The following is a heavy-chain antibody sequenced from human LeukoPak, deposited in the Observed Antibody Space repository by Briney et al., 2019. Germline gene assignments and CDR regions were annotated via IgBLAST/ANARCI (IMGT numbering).Heavy chain of an antibody. Sequence: PSETLSLTCAGYGGSFSGYYWSWIRQPPGKGLEWIGEINHSGSTNYNPALKSRGTISVDTSKNKFSLKLSSVTAADTAVYYCARDPLYSSSWYVVSSYYGMDVWGQGTTVTASS. CDR3: ARDPLYSSSWYVVSSYYGMDV. D-gene: IGHD6-13*01. J-gene: IGHJ6*02. CDR1: GGSFSGYY. CDR2: INHSGST. V-gene: IGHV4-34*01.